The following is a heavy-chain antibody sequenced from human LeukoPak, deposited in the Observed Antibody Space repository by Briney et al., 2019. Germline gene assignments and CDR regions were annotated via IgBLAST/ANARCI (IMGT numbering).Heavy chain of an antibody. Sequence: GGSLRLSCAASGFIFSHYGMHWVRQAPGKGLEWVSHIWYDGNNKYYADPVKGRFTISRDNSRNMVYLQMNSLRAEDTAVYYCVSKSSPTGGYWGQGTLVTVSS. D-gene: IGHD6-19*01. J-gene: IGHJ4*02. CDR3: VSKSSPTGGY. V-gene: IGHV3-33*01. CDR2: IWYDGNNK. CDR1: GFIFSHYG.